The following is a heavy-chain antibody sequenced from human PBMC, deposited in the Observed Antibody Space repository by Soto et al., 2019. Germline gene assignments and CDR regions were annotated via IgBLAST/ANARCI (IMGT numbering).Heavy chain of an antibody. V-gene: IGHV3-48*01. CDR1: GFTFSTYD. D-gene: IGHD3-10*01. J-gene: IGHJ4*02. CDR2: ISRSTIT. CDR3: ARGYASGKYYY. Sequence: GGSLRLSCVVSGFTFSTYDVTWVRQAPGKGLEWVSSISRSTITDYADSVKGRFTISGDKAKNSVYLQMNSLRAEDTAVYYCARGYASGKYYYWGQGTPVTVSS.